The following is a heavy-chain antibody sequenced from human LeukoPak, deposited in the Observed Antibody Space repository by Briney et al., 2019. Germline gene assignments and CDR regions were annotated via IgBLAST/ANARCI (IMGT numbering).Heavy chain of an antibody. CDR3: ATAPGIAAAGTYYYYGMDV. CDR2: IYHSGST. Sequence: PSETLSLTCAVSGGSISSSNWWSWVRQPPGKGLEWIGEIYHSGSTNYNPSLESRVTISVDKSKNQFSLKLSSVTAADTAVYYCATAPGIAAAGTYYYYGMDVWGQGTTVTVSS. J-gene: IGHJ6*02. D-gene: IGHD6-13*01. V-gene: IGHV4-4*02. CDR1: GGSISSSNW.